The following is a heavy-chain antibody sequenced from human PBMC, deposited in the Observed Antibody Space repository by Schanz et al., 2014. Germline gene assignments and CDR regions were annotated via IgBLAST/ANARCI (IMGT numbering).Heavy chain of an antibody. J-gene: IGHJ4*02. CDR1: GFTFSNYV. D-gene: IGHD1-1*01. Sequence: EVVLVESGGASVQPGGSLRLSCAASGFTFSNYVMDWVRQAPGTGLEWVASITYNGDSTYYTDSVKGRFTISRDNSRNTLYLQMDGLRAEDTAVYYCAKPPPGYLITWYTYYLVSWGQGTLVTVSS. CDR2: ITYNGDST. CDR3: AKPPPGYLITWYTYYLVS. V-gene: IGHV3-23*04.